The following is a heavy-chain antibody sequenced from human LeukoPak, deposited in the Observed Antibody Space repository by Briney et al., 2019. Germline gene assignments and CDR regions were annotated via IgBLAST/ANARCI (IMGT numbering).Heavy chain of an antibody. J-gene: IGHJ6*02. CDR1: GYTFTGYY. CDR3: ARDLGYCSSTSCYVSYYYGMDV. V-gene: IGHV1-2*02. CDR2: INPNSGGT. D-gene: IGHD2-2*01. Sequence: VASVKVSCKASGYTFTGYYMHWVRQAPGQGLEWMGWINPNSGGTNYAQKFQGRVTMTRDTSISTAYMELSRLRSDDTAVYYCARDLGYCSSTSCYVSYYYGMDVWGQGTTVTVS.